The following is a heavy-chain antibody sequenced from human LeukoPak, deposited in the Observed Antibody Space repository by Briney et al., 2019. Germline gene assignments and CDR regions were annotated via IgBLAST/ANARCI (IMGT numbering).Heavy chain of an antibody. CDR1: GGSISSGYY. D-gene: IGHD6-19*01. J-gene: IGHJ4*02. Sequence: SETLSLTCTVSGGSISSGYYWGWIRQPPGKGLEWIGSIYHSGSTYYNPSLKSRVTISVDTSKNQFSLKLSSVTAADTAVYYCARPDSVAGAFDYWGQGTLVTVSS. CDR3: ARPDSVAGAFDY. V-gene: IGHV4-38-2*02. CDR2: IYHSGST.